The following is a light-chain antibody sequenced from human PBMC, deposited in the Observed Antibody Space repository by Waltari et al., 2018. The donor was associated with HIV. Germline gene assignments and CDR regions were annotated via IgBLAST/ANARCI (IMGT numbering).Light chain of an antibody. V-gene: IGKV1-39*01. J-gene: IGKJ2*01. CDR2: RAS. CDR3: QQSYSTTYT. CDR1: QSISSF. Sequence: DIQMTQSPSSLSASIGDRVPITFRASQSISSFLNWYQQKPGKGPALLIYRASTLQNGVPSRFIGSGSGTDFTLTISSLQPEDFATYYCQQSYSTTYTFGQGTKLEIK.